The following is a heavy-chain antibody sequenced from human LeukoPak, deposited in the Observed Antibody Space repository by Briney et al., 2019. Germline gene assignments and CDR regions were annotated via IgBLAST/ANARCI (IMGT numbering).Heavy chain of an antibody. CDR3: ARVQDYGGNSVADF. CDR2: IFPGDSDT. V-gene: IGHV5-51*01. CDR1: GYSFSSYW. J-gene: IGHJ4*02. D-gene: IGHD4-23*01. Sequence: GESLKISCKASGYSFSSYWIGWVRQLPGKGLEWMGIIFPGDSDTRYSPSFQGQVTISADKFISTAYLQWSSLKASDTAMFYCARVQDYGGNSVADFWGQGTLVTVSS.